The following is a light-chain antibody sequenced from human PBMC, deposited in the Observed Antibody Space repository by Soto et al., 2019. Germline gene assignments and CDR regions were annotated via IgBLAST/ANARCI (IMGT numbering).Light chain of an antibody. J-gene: IGKJ3*01. CDR1: QSVTSN. CDR3: QQYGSSPFT. V-gene: IGKV3-15*01. Sequence: EIVMTQSPATLSVSPGESATISCRASQSVTSNLAWYQQRPGQAPRLLIYGASTRATGIPARFSGSGSGTEFTLTISRLEPEDFAVYYCQQYGSSPFTFGPGTKVDIK. CDR2: GAS.